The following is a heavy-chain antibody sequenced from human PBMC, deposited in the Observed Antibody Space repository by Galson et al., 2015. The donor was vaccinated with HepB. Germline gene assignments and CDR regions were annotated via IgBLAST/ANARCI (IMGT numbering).Heavy chain of an antibody. CDR3: ARAGFWGPSLRFCP. V-gene: IGHV4-30-2*05. CDR2: IHDKGRP. Sequence: LRLSCAVSGFTFSSYGMHWVRQAPGKGLEWITYIHDKGRPYYSPSLKNRVVISQNTSNNQVSLTLTFVTAADTAVSFCARAGFWGPSLRFCPWGHGTLVTVSA. D-gene: IGHD3-16*01. J-gene: IGHJ5*02. CDR1: GFTFSSYGMH.